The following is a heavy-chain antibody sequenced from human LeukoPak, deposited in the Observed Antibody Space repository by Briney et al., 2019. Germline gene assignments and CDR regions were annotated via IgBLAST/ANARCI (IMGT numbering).Heavy chain of an antibody. V-gene: IGHV3-7*01. D-gene: IGHD6-13*01. Sequence: GGSLRLSCAASGFTFSNYWMSWVRQVPGKGLEWVANINQDGSVKYYLDSVRGRFTISRDNAKNSLYVQMYSLRAEDTAVYYCARIGCSSSCTDYWGQGTLVTVSS. J-gene: IGHJ4*02. CDR1: GFTFSNYW. CDR2: INQDGSVK. CDR3: ARIGCSSSCTDY.